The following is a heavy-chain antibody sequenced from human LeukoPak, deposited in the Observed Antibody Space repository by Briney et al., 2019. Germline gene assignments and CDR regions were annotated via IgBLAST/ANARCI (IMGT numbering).Heavy chain of an antibody. D-gene: IGHD2-15*01. Sequence: PSETLSLTCAVSGYSISSGYYWGWIRQPPGKGLEWIGSIYHSGSTYYNPSLKSRVTISVDTSKNQFSLKLSSVTAADTAVYYRARFGACSGGSCYSRTFDYWGQGTLVTVSS. V-gene: IGHV4-38-2*01. J-gene: IGHJ4*02. CDR1: GYSISSGYY. CDR2: IYHSGST. CDR3: ARFGACSGGSCYSRTFDY.